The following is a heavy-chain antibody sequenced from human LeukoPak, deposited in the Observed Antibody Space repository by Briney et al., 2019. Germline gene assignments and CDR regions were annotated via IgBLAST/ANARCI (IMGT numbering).Heavy chain of an antibody. CDR3: AREGGWQGYFDY. V-gene: IGHV1-69*05. CDR2: IIPIFGTA. J-gene: IGHJ4*02. CDR1: GDTFSNRG. Sequence: SVKVSCKVSGDTFSNRGISWVRQAPGQGLEWMGGIIPIFGTANYAQKFQGRVTITTDESTSTAYMGLSSLRSEDTAVYYCAREGGWQGYFDYWGQGALVTVSS.